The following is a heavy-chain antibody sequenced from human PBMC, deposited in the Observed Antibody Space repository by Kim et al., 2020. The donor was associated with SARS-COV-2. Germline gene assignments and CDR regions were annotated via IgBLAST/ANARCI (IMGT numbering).Heavy chain of an antibody. CDR2: INPSGGST. CDR3: ARDPSLGYCSSTSCYRADSDYYGMDV. CDR1: GYTFTSYY. V-gene: IGHV1-46*01. Sequence: ASVKVSCKASGYTFTSYYMHWVRQAPGQGLEWMGIINPSGGSTSYAQKFQGRVTMTRDTSTSTVYMELSSLRSEDTAVYYCARDPSLGYCSSTSCYRADSDYYGMDVWGQGTTVTVSS. D-gene: IGHD2-2*01. J-gene: IGHJ6*02.